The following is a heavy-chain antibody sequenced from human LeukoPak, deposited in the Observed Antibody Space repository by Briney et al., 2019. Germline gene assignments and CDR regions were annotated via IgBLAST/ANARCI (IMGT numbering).Heavy chain of an antibody. V-gene: IGHV3-48*03. CDR3: ARGYCSGGSCYFDY. CDR2: INSADNVE. CDR1: GFSLRSSE. J-gene: IGHJ4*02. D-gene: IGHD2-15*01. Sequence: GGSLRLSCAASGFSLRSSEMNWVRQAPGKGPEWVAHINSADNVEYYTDSVRGRFTMSRDNAKDLLYLHLNSLRDEDTAVYYCARGYCSGGSCYFDYWGQGTLVTVSS.